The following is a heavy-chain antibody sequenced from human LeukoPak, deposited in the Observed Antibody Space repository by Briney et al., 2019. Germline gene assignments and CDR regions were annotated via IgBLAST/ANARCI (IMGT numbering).Heavy chain of an antibody. D-gene: IGHD3-22*01. CDR2: ISSSSSTI. CDR1: GFTFSSHS. CDR3: ASDSAFYYYDSSGYRDAFDI. Sequence: GGSLRLSCAASGFTFSSHSMNWVRQAPGKGLEWVSYISSSSSTIYYADSVKGRFTISRDNAKNSLYLQMNSLRAEDTAVYYCASDSAFYYYDSSGYRDAFDIWGQGTMVTVSS. J-gene: IGHJ3*02. V-gene: IGHV3-48*01.